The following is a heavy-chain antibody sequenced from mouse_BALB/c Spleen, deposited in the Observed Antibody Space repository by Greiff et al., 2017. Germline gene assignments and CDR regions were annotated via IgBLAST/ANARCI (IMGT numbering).Heavy chain of an antibody. CDR1: GYAFSSYW. J-gene: IGHJ4*01. CDR2: IYPGDGDT. V-gene: IGHV1-80*01. Sequence: VQRVESGAELVRPGSSVKISCKASGYAFSSYWMNWVKQRPGQGLEWIGQIYPGDGDTNYNGKFKGKATLTADKSSSTAYMQLSSLTSEDSAVYFCARRDYGYAMDYWGQGTSVTVSS. D-gene: IGHD2-4*01. CDR3: ARRDYGYAMDY.